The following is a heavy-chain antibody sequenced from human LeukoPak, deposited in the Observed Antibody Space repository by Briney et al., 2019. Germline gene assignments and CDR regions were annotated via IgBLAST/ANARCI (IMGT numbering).Heavy chain of an antibody. V-gene: IGHV4-31*09. CDR1: GGSISSGGYY. CDR2: IYYSGST. D-gene: IGHD3-22*01. CDR3: AGLVGRYSSGLYYYYFDY. J-gene: IGHJ4*02. Sequence: SQTLSLTCTVSGGSISSGGYYWSWIRQHPGKGLEWIGYIYYSGSTYYNPSLKGRVTISVDKSKNQFFLNLSSVTAADTAVYYCAGLVGRYSSGLYYYYFDYWGQGTLVTVSS.